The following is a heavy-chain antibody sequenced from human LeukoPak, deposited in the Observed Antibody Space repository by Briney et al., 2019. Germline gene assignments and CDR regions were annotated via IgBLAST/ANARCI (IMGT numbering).Heavy chain of an antibody. V-gene: IGHV3-21*01. CDR2: ISSASTST. J-gene: IGHJ4*02. Sequence: PGGSLRLSCAASGFTFSIYTMNWVRQAPGKGLEGVSYISSASTSTFYADSVKGRFTISRDNAKNSLYLQMNSLRAEDTAVYYCARDPGIAAAEPAWDYWGQGTLVTVSS. D-gene: IGHD6-13*01. CDR3: ARDPGIAAAEPAWDY. CDR1: GFTFSIYT.